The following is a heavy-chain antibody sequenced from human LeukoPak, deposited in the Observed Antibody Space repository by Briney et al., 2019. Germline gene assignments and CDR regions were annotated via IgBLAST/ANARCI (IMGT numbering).Heavy chain of an antibody. J-gene: IGHJ4*02. CDR1: GITFSRFW. Sequence: GGSLRLSCAASGITFSRFWMSWVRQAPGKGLQWVANINEDGSEKHYVDSVRGRFTISRDNAENSLYLQMNSLRAEDTAVYYCASGGHLDWWGQGALVTVAS. V-gene: IGHV3-7*03. D-gene: IGHD3-16*01. CDR3: ASGGHLDW. CDR2: INEDGSEK.